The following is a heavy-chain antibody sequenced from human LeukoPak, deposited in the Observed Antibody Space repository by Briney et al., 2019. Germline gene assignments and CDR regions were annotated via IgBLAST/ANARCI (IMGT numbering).Heavy chain of an antibody. V-gene: IGHV4-39*01. CDR2: IYYRGST. CDR3: ARQTGSGLFILP. D-gene: IGHD3/OR15-3a*01. J-gene: IGHJ4*02. CDR1: GGSISSSPHY. Sequence: SETLSLTCTVSGGSISSSPHYWDWIRQPPGKGLEWIGSIYYRGSTYYNPSLKSRVITSVDTSKNQFSLRVSSVTAADTAVYYCARQTGSGLFILPGGQGTLVTVSS.